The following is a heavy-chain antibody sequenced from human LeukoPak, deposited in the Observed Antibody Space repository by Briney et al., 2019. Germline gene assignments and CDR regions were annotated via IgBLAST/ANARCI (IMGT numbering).Heavy chain of an antibody. Sequence: SETLSLTCTVSGGSISSGGYYWSWIRQHPGKGLEWIGYIYYSGSTYYNPSLKSQVTISVDTSKNQFSLKLSSVTAADTAVYYCARMHYYDSSGYNNNWFDPWGQGTLVTVSS. CDR2: IYYSGST. J-gene: IGHJ5*02. V-gene: IGHV4-31*01. D-gene: IGHD3-22*01. CDR3: ARMHYYDSSGYNNNWFDP. CDR1: GGSISSGGYY.